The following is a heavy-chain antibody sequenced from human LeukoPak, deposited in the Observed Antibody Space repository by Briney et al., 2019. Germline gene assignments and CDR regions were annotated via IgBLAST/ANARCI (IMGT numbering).Heavy chain of an antibody. Sequence: ASVKVSCKASGGTFSSYAISWVRQAPGQGLEWMGRIIPILGIANYAQKFQGRVTITTDKSTSTAYMELSSLRSEDTAVYYCASSTPSGYDFNWGQGTLVTVSS. V-gene: IGHV1-69*04. J-gene: IGHJ4*02. D-gene: IGHD5-12*01. CDR3: ASSTPSGYDFN. CDR1: GGTFSSYA. CDR2: IIPILGIA.